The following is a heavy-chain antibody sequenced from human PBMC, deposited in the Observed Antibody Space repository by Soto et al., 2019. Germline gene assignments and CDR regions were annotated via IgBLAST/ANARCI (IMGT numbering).Heavy chain of an antibody. CDR1: GGSISTYF. V-gene: IGHV4-4*07. J-gene: IGHJ6*02. Sequence: PSETLSLTCTVSGGSISTYFWSWIRQPAGGGLEWIGRIYTTGSTNYNPSIKSRVTMSLDTSRNQFSLKLSSVTAADTAVYYCAREGGYFDSSGSGVYHYHGVDVWGQGTTVTVSS. D-gene: IGHD3-22*01. CDR2: IYTTGST. CDR3: AREGGYFDSSGSGVYHYHGVDV.